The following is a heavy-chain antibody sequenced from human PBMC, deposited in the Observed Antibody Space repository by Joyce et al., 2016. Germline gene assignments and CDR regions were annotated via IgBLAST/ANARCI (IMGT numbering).Heavy chain of an antibody. D-gene: IGHD1-1*01. CDR2: INPDSGVT. Sequence: QVQLVQSGAEVKKPGASVKVSCKASGYTLIDFYRHWVRQAPGQGLEWMGWINPDSGVTVFAQKFQGRVTLTRDTSISTAYMEMARLTSDDTAVYYWARFTTGTTWFDPWGQGTLVIVSS. V-gene: IGHV1-2*02. CDR3: ARFTTGTTWFDP. CDR1: GYTLIDFY. J-gene: IGHJ5*02.